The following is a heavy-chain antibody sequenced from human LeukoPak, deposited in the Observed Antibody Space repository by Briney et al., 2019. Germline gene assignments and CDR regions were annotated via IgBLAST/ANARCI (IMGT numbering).Heavy chain of an antibody. D-gene: IGHD2-2*01. CDR1: GDTFNTYV. Sequence: SVKVSCKASGDTFNTYVINWVRQAPGQRLEWMGRIIPMFDSTKNSQRFQGRVSITVDKSTSTAYMDLSSLKSDDTAVYYCAVGKYYSTTSCPKNYWGQGTLVTVSS. CDR2: IIPMFDST. V-gene: IGHV1-69*06. CDR3: AVGKYYSTTSCPKNY. J-gene: IGHJ4*02.